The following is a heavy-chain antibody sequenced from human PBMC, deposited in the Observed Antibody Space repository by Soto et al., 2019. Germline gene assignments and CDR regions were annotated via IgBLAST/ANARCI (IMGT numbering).Heavy chain of an antibody. CDR3: ARAPRIAAAGTKNWFDP. D-gene: IGHD6-13*01. V-gene: IGHV4-31*03. CDR2: IYYSGST. CDR1: GGSISSGGYY. Sequence: SETLSLTCTVSGGSISSGGYYWSWIRQHPGKGLEWIGYIYYSGSTYYNPSLKSRVTISVDTSKNQFSLKLSSVTAADTAVYYCARAPRIAAAGTKNWFDPWGQGTLVTVSS. J-gene: IGHJ5*02.